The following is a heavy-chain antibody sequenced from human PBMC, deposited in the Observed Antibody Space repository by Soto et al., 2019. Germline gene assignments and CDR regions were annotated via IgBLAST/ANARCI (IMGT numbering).Heavy chain of an antibody. CDR1: GGSISPHY. V-gene: IGHV4-59*11. CDR3: ARDSGAAYFDY. CDR2: IYYSGSA. D-gene: IGHD1-26*01. J-gene: IGHJ4*02. Sequence: TLSLTCTVSGGSISPHYWSWVRQPPGKGLEFIGYIYYSGSAVYNPSLKSRVTISLDTSKNQFSLKLTSVTAADTAVYYCARDSGAAYFDYWGQGILVTVSS.